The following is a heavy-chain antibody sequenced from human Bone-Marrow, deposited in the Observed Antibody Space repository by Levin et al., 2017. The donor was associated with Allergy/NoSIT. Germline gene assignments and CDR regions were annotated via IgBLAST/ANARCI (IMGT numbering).Heavy chain of an antibody. Sequence: SETLSLTCVVHGGTFSDYCWSWIRQPPGKGLEWIGDINHSGTANYNPSLKSRVLISVDTSKNQFSLNLTSVTAADTAMFYCARGRRYDYVWGTYGYNPSDYWGQGTLGTVSS. J-gene: IGHJ4*02. D-gene: IGHD3-16*01. CDR2: INHSGTA. CDR1: GGTFSDYC. V-gene: IGHV4-34*01. CDR3: ARGRRYDYVWGTYGYNPSDY.